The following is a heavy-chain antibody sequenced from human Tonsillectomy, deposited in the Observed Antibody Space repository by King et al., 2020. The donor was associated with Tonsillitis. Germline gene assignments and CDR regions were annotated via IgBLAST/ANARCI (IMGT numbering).Heavy chain of an antibody. J-gene: IGHJ5*02. Sequence: VQLQESGPGLVKPSETLSLTCTVSGGSISSYYWSWIRQPPGEGLEWIGDIYYSGSTNYNPSPKSRVTISVDTSKNQFSLKLSSVTAADTAVYYCARAYYGYCSSLRCESARWFDPWGQGTLVTVSS. V-gene: IGHV4-59*01. CDR2: IYYSGST. D-gene: IGHD2-2*01. CDR1: GGSISSYY. CDR3: ARAYYGYCSSLRCESARWFDP.